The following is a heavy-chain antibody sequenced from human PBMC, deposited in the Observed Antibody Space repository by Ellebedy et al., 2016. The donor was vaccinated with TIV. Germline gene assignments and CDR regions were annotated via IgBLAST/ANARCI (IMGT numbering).Heavy chain of an antibody. D-gene: IGHD2-2*01. J-gene: IGHJ4*02. V-gene: IGHV3-30*18. Sequence: GGSLRLXXAASGFTFKSYDMHWVRQVPGEGLEWVAVISSDGGRKHYADSVKGRFTISRDNSKNTLFLQMNSLRPEDAAVFYCAKEKRYCSSANCPLGYWGQGNLVTVSS. CDR2: ISSDGGRK. CDR3: AKEKRYCSSANCPLGY. CDR1: GFTFKSYD.